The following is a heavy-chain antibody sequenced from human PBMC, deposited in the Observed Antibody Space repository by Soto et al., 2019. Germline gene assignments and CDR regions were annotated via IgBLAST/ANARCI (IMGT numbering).Heavy chain of an antibody. J-gene: IGHJ6*02. Sequence: EVQLVESGGGLVQPGGSLRLSCAASGFTFSSYWMHWVRQAPGKGLVWVSRINSDGSSASYADSVKGRFTISRDNAKNTLYLQMNSLRAEDTAVYYCAKDASSRGGMDVWGQGTTVTVSS. CDR2: INSDGSSA. CDR3: AKDASSRGGMDV. V-gene: IGHV3-74*01. CDR1: GFTFSSYW. D-gene: IGHD6-13*01.